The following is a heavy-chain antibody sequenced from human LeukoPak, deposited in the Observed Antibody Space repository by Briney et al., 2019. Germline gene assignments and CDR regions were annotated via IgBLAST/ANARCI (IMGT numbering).Heavy chain of an antibody. Sequence: PSETLSLTCAVYGGSFSGYYWSWIRQPPGKGLEGIGEINHSGSTNYNPSLKSRVTPSVHTSKNQFSLKLSSVTAADTAVYYCARIDRGYSYGFRYWGQGTLVTVSS. D-gene: IGHD5-18*01. CDR3: ARIDRGYSYGFRY. CDR2: INHSGST. V-gene: IGHV4-34*01. CDR1: GGSFSGYY. J-gene: IGHJ4*02.